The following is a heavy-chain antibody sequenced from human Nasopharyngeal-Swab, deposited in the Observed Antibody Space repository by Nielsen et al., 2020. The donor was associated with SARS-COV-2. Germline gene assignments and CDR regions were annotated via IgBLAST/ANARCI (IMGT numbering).Heavy chain of an antibody. Sequence: GESLKISCSASGFTFSSYTMHWVRQTPGKVLEHVSAISSNGGSTYYADSVKGRFTISRDNSKNTLNLQMSSLRAEDTAVYYCVKDRGAHSVVVVAASWGQGTLVTVSS. CDR1: GFTFSSYT. D-gene: IGHD2-15*01. CDR3: VKDRGAHSVVVVAAS. CDR2: ISSNGGST. J-gene: IGHJ4*02. V-gene: IGHV3-64D*06.